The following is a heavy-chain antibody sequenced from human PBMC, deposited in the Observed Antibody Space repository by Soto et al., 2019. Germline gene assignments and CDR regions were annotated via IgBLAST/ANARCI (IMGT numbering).Heavy chain of an antibody. CDR1: GFTFSSYA. CDR2: ISGSGSST. Sequence: GGSLRLSCAASGFTFSSYAMSWVRQAPGKGLEWVSAISGSGSSTYYADSVKGRFTISRDNSKNTLYLQMNSLRAEDTAVYSCAKESYQLLGISWFDPWGQGTLVTVSS. D-gene: IGHD2-2*01. J-gene: IGHJ5*02. V-gene: IGHV3-23*01. CDR3: AKESYQLLGISWFDP.